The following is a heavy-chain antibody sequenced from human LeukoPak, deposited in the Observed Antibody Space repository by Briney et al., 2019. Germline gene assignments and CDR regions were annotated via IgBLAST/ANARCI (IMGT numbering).Heavy chain of an antibody. CDR3: ARPTWTNYMDV. Sequence: GGSLRLSCAASGFSVSSNYVSWVRQAPGKGLEWVSVIYSGGTIYYADSVKGRFTISRDNAKNSVSLQMNSLRAEDTAVYFCARPTWTNYMDVWGKGTAVTISS. D-gene: IGHD3/OR15-3a*01. CDR2: IYSGGTI. CDR1: GFSVSSNY. J-gene: IGHJ6*03. V-gene: IGHV3-53*01.